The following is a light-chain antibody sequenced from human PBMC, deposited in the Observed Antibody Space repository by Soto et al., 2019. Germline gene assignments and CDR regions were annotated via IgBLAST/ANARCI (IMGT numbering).Light chain of an antibody. CDR2: DVS. J-gene: IGLJ2*01. V-gene: IGLV2-14*01. Sequence: QSALTQPASVSGSPGQSITISCTGTSSDVGGYNYVSWYQRHPGKAPKLLIYDVSNRPSGISNRFSGSKSGNTASLTISGLQAEDEADYYRTSYTSSSTLVFGGGTKLTV. CDR1: SSDVGGYNY. CDR3: TSYTSSSTLV.